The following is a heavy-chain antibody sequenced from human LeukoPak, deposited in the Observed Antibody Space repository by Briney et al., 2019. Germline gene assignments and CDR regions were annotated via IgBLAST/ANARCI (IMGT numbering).Heavy chain of an antibody. CDR2: INHSGST. V-gene: IGHV4-34*01. J-gene: IGHJ6*03. Sequence: SETLSLTCAVYGGSFSGYYWSWIRQPPGKGLEWIGEINHSGSTNYNPSLKSRVTISVDTSKNQFPLKLSSVTAADTAVYYCARLPGYSSSWYGYYYMDVWGKGTTVTVSS. CDR1: GGSFSGYY. D-gene: IGHD6-13*01. CDR3: ARLPGYSSSWYGYYYMDV.